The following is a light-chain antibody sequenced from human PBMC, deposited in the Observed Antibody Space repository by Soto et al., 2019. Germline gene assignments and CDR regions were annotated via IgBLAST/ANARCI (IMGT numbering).Light chain of an antibody. Sequence: DIQMTQSPSSLSASVGDTVTITCRASQGINDFLAWFQQKPGKAPKPLIAAASSLQIGVPSKFSGSGSVRDFTLTISSLQPEDSATYYFQQYNSYPVTFGGGTKVEIK. CDR2: AAS. CDR3: QQYNSYPVT. CDR1: QGINDF. V-gene: IGKV1-16*02. J-gene: IGKJ4*01.